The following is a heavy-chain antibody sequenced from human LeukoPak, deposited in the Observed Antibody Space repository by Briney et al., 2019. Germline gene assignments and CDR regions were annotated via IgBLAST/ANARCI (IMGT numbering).Heavy chain of an antibody. CDR1: GFTFSSYA. CDR2: ISASGGMT. J-gene: IGHJ4*02. Sequence: GGSLRLSCAASGFTFSSYAMSWVRQAPGKGLEWVSSISASGGMTYYADSVKGRFTVSRDNSKNSLYLQMNSLTAADTAVYYCAKDRSIGTYYTFDHWGQGTLVTVSS. D-gene: IGHD1-26*01. CDR3: AKDRSIGTYYTFDH. V-gene: IGHV3-23*01.